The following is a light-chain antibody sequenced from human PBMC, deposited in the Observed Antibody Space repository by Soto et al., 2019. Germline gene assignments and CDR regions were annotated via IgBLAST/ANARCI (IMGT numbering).Light chain of an antibody. CDR3: SSYTTNITPVV. CDR2: EVT. V-gene: IGLV2-14*01. J-gene: IGLJ2*01. CDR1: SGDIGGYNY. Sequence: QSALTQPASVSGSPGQSITISCTGTSGDIGGYNYVSWYQQHPGKVPKLLISEVTNRPSGVSNRFSGSKSGNTASLTISGLQAEDEADYYCSSYTTNITPVVFGGGTQLTVL.